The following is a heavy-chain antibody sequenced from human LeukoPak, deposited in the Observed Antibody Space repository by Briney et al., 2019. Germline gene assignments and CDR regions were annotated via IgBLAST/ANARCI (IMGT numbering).Heavy chain of an antibody. CDR1: GVSISSSSYY. J-gene: IGHJ4*02. V-gene: IGHV4-39*01. D-gene: IGHD6-19*01. CDR3: ARLEPTIAVAGPFDY. Sequence: SETVSLTCTVSGVSISSSSYYWGWLRQPPGKGLEWIGSIYYSGSTYYNPSLKSRVTISVDTSKNQFSLKLSSVTAADTAVYYCARLEPTIAVAGPFDYWGQGTLVTVSS. CDR2: IYYSGST.